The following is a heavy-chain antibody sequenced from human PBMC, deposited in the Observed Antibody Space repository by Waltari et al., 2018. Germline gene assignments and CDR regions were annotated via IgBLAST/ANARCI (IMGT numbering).Heavy chain of an antibody. CDR2: ISYSGNT. J-gene: IGHJ4*02. V-gene: IGHV4-31*03. D-gene: IGHD2-15*01. Sequence: QVQLQESGPGLVKPSQTLSLTCTISGGSISSCGYYWSWIRQHPGKGLEWIGYISYSGNTDYNPSLKSRVTISIDTSKNKFSLNLKSVTAADTAVYFCAREGYCSGGTCYGNWGQGTLVTVSS. CDR1: GGSISSCGYY. CDR3: AREGYCSGGTCYGN.